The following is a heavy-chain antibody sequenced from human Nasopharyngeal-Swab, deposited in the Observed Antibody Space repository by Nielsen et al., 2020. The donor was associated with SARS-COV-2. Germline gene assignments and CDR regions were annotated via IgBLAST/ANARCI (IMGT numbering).Heavy chain of an antibody. V-gene: IGHV3-9*01. J-gene: IGHJ6*02. CDR3: AKDLYYGMDV. CDR1: GFTFDDYA. Sequence: SLKISCAASGFTFDDYAMHWVRQAPGKGLEWVSGISWNSGSIGYADSVKGRFTISRDNAKSSLYLQMNSLRAEDTALYYCAKDLYYGMDVWGQGTTVTVSS. CDR2: ISWNSGSI.